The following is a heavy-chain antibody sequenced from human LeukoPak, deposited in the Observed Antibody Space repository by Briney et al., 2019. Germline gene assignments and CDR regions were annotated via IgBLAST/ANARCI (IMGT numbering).Heavy chain of an antibody. CDR3: AKESPLDLGAGQSYYYGLGV. CDR1: GFTFSSYG. D-gene: IGHD3-10*01. Sequence: GGSLRLSCAASGFTFSSYGMHWVRQAPGKGLEWVSGSSGSGGSTYYADSVKGRFTISRDNSKHTLFLQMSSLRAEDAAVYYRAKESPLDLGAGQSYYYGLGVWGQGTTVTVSS. V-gene: IGHV3-23*01. CDR2: SSGSGGST. J-gene: IGHJ6*02.